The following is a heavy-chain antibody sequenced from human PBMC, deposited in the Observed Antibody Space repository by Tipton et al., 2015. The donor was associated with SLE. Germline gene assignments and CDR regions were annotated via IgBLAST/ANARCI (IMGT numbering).Heavy chain of an antibody. CDR3: GRVQWIMVVPSTVDF. CDR2: INPSDGGT. V-gene: IGHV1-46*01. D-gene: IGHD2-21*01. CDR1: GFIFTKSY. J-gene: IGHJ4*02. Sequence: QLVQSGAEVKKPGASVKVSCKASGFIFTKSYMHWVRLAPGQGLEWMGIINPSDGGTTYAQQFQGRVTMTRDTSTSTVYLELSSLRSEDTAVYYCGRVQWIMVVPSTVDFWGQGALVTVSS.